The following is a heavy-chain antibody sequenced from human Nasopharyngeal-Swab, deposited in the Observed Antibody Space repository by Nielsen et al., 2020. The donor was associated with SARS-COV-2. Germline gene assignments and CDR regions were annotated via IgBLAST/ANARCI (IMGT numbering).Heavy chain of an antibody. CDR1: GFTFSSYS. J-gene: IGHJ6*02. CDR3: AREYYDFWSGYIDYYYGMDV. Sequence: GGSLRLSCAASGFTFSSYSMNWVRQAPGTGLEWVSYISSSSSTIYYADSVKGRFTISRDNAKNSLYLQMNSLRDEDTAVYYCAREYYDFWSGYIDYYYGMDVWGQGTTVTVSS. V-gene: IGHV3-48*02. D-gene: IGHD3-3*01. CDR2: ISSSSSTI.